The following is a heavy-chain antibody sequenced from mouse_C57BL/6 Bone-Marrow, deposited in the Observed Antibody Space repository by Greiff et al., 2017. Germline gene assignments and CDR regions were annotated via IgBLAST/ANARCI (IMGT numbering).Heavy chain of an antibody. D-gene: IGHD2-3*01. CDR2: IYPGSGST. Sequence: VQLQQPGAELVKPGASVKMSCKASGYTFTSYWITWVKQRPGQGLEWIGDIYPGSGSTNYNEKFKSKATLTVDTSSSTAYMQLSSLTSEDSAVYYCARFLGYDGYYGFAYWGQGTLVTVSA. CDR1: GYTFTSYW. V-gene: IGHV1-55*01. J-gene: IGHJ3*01. CDR3: ARFLGYDGYYGFAY.